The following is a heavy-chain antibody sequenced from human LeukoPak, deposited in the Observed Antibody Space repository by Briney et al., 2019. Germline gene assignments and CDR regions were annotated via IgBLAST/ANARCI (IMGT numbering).Heavy chain of an antibody. D-gene: IGHD4-17*01. CDR3: ARRTTVTTLYYYYGMDV. CDR1: GYTFTRYG. CDR2: ISAYNGNT. V-gene: IGHV1-18*01. Sequence: VASVKVSCKASGYTFTRYGISWVRQAPGQGLEWMGWISAYNGNTNYAQKLQGRVTMTTDTSTSTAYMELRSLRSDDTAVYYCARRTTVTTLYYYYGMDVWGQGTTVTVSS. J-gene: IGHJ6*02.